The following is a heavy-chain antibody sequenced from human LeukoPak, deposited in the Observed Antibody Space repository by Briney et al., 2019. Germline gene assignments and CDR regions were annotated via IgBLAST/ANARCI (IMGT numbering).Heavy chain of an antibody. D-gene: IGHD3/OR15-3a*01. CDR2: IYYSGST. V-gene: IGHV4-59*01. CDR3: ARRTGYYDGFDY. J-gene: IGHJ4*02. CDR1: GGSISRYY. Sequence: SNTLSLTCTVAGGSISRYYCSWIRQPPRQGLEWIGYIYYSGSTNYNPSLKSRVTISVDTSKNQFSLKLSSVTAADTAVYYCARRTGYYDGFDYWGQGTLVTVSS.